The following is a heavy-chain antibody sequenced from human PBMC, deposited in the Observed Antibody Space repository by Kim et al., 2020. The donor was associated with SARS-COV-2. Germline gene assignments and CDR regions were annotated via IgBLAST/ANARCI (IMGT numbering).Heavy chain of an antibody. J-gene: IGHJ6*02. D-gene: IGHD3-9*01. V-gene: IGHV3-33*01. CDR1: GFTFSSYG. CDR2: IWYDGSNK. CDR3: ARDAKYYDILTGYYPPYYYCGMDL. Sequence: GGSLRLSCAASGFTFSSYGMHWVRQAPGKGLEWVAVIWYDGSNKYYADSVKGRFTISRDNSKNTLYLQMNSLRAEDTAVYYCARDAKYYDILTGYYPPYYYCGMDLWGRGTAVPVSS.